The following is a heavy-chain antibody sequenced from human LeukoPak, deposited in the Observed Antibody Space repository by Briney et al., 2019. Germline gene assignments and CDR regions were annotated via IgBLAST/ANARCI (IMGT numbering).Heavy chain of an antibody. CDR2: IGTHNGNT. V-gene: IGHV1-18*01. CDR3: ARDGSGGGGYFDY. J-gene: IGHJ4*02. D-gene: IGHD6-19*01. Sequence: GASVKVSCKASGYTFTSYGISWVRQAPGQGLEWMGWIGTHNGNTNYAQKFQGRVIMTTDTSTSTAYMELMSPRSDDTAVFYCARDGSGGGGYFDYWGQGTLVIVSS. CDR1: GYTFTSYG.